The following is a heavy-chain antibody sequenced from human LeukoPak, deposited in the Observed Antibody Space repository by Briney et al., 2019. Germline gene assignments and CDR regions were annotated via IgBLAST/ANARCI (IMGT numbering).Heavy chain of an antibody. Sequence: GGPLRLSCAASGFTFSSYSMNWVRQAPGKGLELVSCISSSSSYIYYADSVKGRFTISRDNAKNSLYLQMNSLRAEDTAVYYCARAHNWNYGTFDYWGQGTLVTVSS. J-gene: IGHJ4*02. V-gene: IGHV3-21*01. CDR2: ISSSSSYI. CDR3: ARAHNWNYGTFDY. CDR1: GFTFSSYS. D-gene: IGHD1-7*01.